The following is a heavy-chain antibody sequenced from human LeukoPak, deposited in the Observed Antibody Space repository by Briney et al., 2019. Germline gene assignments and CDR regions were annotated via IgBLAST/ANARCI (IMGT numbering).Heavy chain of an antibody. V-gene: IGHV3-30*18. Sequence: QTGGSLRLSCAASGFTFSNYGMHWVRQAPGKGLEWVAVISYDGSNKYYADSVKGRFAISRDNSKNTLYLQMNSLRAEDTAVYYCAKAYGYCTTTSCSHEEFGYWGQGTLVTVSS. CDR3: AKAYGYCTTTSCSHEEFGY. J-gene: IGHJ4*02. CDR1: GFTFSNYG. CDR2: ISYDGSNK. D-gene: IGHD2-2*01.